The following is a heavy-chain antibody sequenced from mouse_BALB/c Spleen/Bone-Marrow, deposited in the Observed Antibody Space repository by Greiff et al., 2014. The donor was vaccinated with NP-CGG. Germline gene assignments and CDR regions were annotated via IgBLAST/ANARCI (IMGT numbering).Heavy chain of an antibody. V-gene: IGHV5-12*02. CDR3: ARLGDYSYFDY. J-gene: IGHJ2*01. Sequence: EVQLQQSGGGIVQPGGSLKLSCVISGFSFSDYYMYWVRQTPEKRLEWVAYISDSGGSTYYPDTVKGRFTISRDNAKNTLYLQMXXXXSEDTAMYYCARLGDYSYFDYWGQGTTLTVSS. D-gene: IGHD1-1*01. CDR1: GFSFSDYY. CDR2: ISDSGGST.